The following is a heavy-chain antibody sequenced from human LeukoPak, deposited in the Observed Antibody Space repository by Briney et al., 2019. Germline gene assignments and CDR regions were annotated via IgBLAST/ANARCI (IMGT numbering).Heavy chain of an antibody. CDR1: GGTFSSYA. CDR3: ARSTATQYDFWSGYSYFDY. CDR2: TIPIFGTA. D-gene: IGHD3-3*01. V-gene: IGHV1-69*05. J-gene: IGHJ4*02. Sequence: SVKVSXKASGGTFSSYAISWMRQAPGQGLEWMGRTIPIFGTANYAQKFQGRVTITTDESTSTAYMELSRLRSDDTAVYYCARSTATQYDFWSGYSYFDYWGQGTLVTVSS.